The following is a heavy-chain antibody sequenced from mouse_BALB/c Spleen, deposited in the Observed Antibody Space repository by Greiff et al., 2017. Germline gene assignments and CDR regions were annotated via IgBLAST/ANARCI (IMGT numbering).Heavy chain of an antibody. Sequence: QVQLQQSGAELARPGASVKLSCKASGYTFTSYWLQWVKQRPGQGLEWIGAIYPGDGDTRYTQKFKGKATLAADKSSSTAYMQLSSLASEDSAVYYCARDGSSYWYFDDWGAGTTVTVSA. J-gene: IGHJ1*01. CDR1: GYTFTSYW. CDR2: IYPGDGDT. D-gene: IGHD1-1*01. V-gene: IGHV1-87*01. CDR3: ARDGSSYWYFDD.